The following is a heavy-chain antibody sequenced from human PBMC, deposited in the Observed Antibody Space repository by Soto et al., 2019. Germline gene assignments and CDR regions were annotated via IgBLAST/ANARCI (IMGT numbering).Heavy chain of an antibody. V-gene: IGHV4-59*02. D-gene: IGHD3-3*01. Sequence: QVQLQESGPGLVKPSETLSLTCTVSGASVRSYYWSWIRQPPGKGLEWIAYVHYSGSSNYNPSLKSRVTISVDMSKNQFSLKLSSVTAADTAVYYCARSYPNTIFGVIKPHGTDVWGQGATVTVSS. CDR2: VHYSGSS. CDR3: ARSYPNTIFGVIKPHGTDV. CDR1: GASVRSYY. J-gene: IGHJ6*02.